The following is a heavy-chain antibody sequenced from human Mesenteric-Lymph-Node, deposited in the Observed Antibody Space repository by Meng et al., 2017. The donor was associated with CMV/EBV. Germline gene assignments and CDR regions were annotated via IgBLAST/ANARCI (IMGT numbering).Heavy chain of an antibody. CDR3: ARGNVAQPPPNGMDV. Sequence: GGSLRLSCAASGFTFSSYGIHWVRQAPGKGLEWVAFIRYDGSNKYYADSVKGRFTISRDNSKNSLYLQMNSLRAEDTAVYYCARGNVAQPPPNGMDVWGQGTTVTVSS. J-gene: IGHJ6*02. V-gene: IGHV3-30*02. CDR2: IRYDGSNK. D-gene: IGHD1/OR15-1a*01. CDR1: GFTFSSYG.